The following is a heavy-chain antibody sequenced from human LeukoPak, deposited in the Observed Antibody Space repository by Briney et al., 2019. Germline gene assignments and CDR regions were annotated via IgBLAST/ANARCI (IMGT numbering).Heavy chain of an antibody. J-gene: IGHJ4*02. CDR2: VSGSGGST. Sequence: HPGGSLRLSCAASGFTFSRYAMSWVRQAPGKGLEWVSAVSGSGGSTYYADSVKGRFTIYRDNSKNTLYLQMNGLRVEDTAIYYCAKVDSGNYYYFDNWGQGTLVTVSS. CDR1: GFTFSRYA. CDR3: AKVDSGNYYYFDN. V-gene: IGHV3-23*01. D-gene: IGHD1-26*01.